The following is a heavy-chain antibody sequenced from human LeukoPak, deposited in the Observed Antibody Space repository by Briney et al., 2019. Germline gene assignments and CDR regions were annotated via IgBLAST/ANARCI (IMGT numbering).Heavy chain of an antibody. Sequence: NPSETLSLTCAVYGGSFSGYYWSWIRQPPGKGLEWIGEINHSGNTNYNPSLKSRVTISVDTSKNQFSLKLSSVTAADTAVYYCARRRRYSYGYLDYWGQGTLVTVSS. CDR2: INHSGNT. CDR3: ARRRRYSYGYLDY. J-gene: IGHJ4*02. CDR1: GGSFSGYY. D-gene: IGHD5-18*01. V-gene: IGHV4-34*01.